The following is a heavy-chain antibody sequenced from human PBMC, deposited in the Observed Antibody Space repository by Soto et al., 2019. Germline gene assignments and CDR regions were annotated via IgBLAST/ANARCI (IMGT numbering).Heavy chain of an antibody. J-gene: IGHJ4*01. CDR3: ASGASRWYPYGFDS. Sequence: QAQVVQSGAEVRKPGSSVKLSCKASAGTFNSYAIAWVRQAPGQGLEWMGGIIPYYNTLNYAQKFQDRVTITADDSTNTVYMELSSLRSDDTAVYFCASGASRWYPYGFDSWAHGTLVTVSS. D-gene: IGHD6-13*01. CDR2: IIPYYNTL. V-gene: IGHV1-69*01. CDR1: AGTFNSYA.